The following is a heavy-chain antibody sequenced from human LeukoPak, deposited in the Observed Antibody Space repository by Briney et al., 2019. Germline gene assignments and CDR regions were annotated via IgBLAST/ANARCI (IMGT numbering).Heavy chain of an antibody. V-gene: IGHV3-21*01. J-gene: IGHJ5*02. D-gene: IGHD6-13*01. CDR3: ARELGAAGTRWFDP. CDR2: ISSAGSYK. Sequence: GGSLRFSCAASRFTFGDYTMNWVRQAPGKGLEWVSSISSAGSYKYYADSVKGRFTISRENAKNSLCLQMNSLRAEDTAIYYCARELGAAGTRWFDPWGQGTLVTVSS. CDR1: RFTFGDYT.